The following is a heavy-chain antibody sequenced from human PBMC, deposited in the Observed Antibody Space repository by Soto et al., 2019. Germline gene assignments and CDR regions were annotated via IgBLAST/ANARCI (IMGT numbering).Heavy chain of an antibody. CDR2: IDPSDSYT. D-gene: IGHD6-19*01. CDR1: GYSFTGYW. CDR3: ARHPISSGWYEDNWFDP. Sequence: GESLKISCKGSGYSFTGYWISWVRQMPGKGLEWMGRIDPSDSYTNYSPSFQGHVTISADKSISTAYLQWSSLKASDTAMYYCARHPISSGWYEDNWFDPWGQGTLVTVSS. V-gene: IGHV5-10-1*01. J-gene: IGHJ5*02.